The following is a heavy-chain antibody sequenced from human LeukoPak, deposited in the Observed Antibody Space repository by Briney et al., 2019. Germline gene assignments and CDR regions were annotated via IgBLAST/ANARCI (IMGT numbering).Heavy chain of an antibody. CDR2: IYPGDSDT. CDR1: GYSFTSYW. V-gene: IGHV5-51*01. Sequence: GESLKISCKGSGYSFTSYWIAGVRRVPGKGLEWMGIIYPGDSDTRHSPSFQGQVTISADKSISTAHLQWSSLKASDTAMYYCGRVRDGLVDYWGQGTQVTVSS. D-gene: IGHD5-24*01. J-gene: IGHJ4*02. CDR3: GRVRDGLVDY.